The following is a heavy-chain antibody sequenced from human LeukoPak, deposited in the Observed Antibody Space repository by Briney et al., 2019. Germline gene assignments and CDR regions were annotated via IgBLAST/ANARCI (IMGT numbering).Heavy chain of an antibody. CDR1: GFTFSSYS. V-gene: IGHV3-21*01. CDR2: ISSSSSYI. CDR3: ARVEEDIVVVPGFDY. J-gene: IGHJ4*02. Sequence: GGSLILSCAASGFTFSSYSMNWVRRAPGKGLEWVSSISSSSSYIYYADSVKGRFTISRDNAKKSLYLQMNSLRAEDTAVYYCARVEEDIVVVPGFDYWGQGTLVAVSS. D-gene: IGHD2-2*01.